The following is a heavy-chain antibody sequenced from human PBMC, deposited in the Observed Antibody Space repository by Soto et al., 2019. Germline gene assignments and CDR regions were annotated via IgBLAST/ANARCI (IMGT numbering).Heavy chain of an antibody. Sequence: QVQLRESGPGLVKPSQTLSLTSTVSGDSMSSGANYWAWIRHHPGKGLEWIGFIHSRGWTYYNPSLKDRITISIDTSKNLFSLKVTSLTAADTAVYYCARDRCSGGDCYLGYWGQGTLVTVSS. CDR3: ARDRCSGGDCYLGY. D-gene: IGHD2-21*02. J-gene: IGHJ4*02. CDR2: IHSRGWT. CDR1: GDSMSSGANY. V-gene: IGHV4-31*03.